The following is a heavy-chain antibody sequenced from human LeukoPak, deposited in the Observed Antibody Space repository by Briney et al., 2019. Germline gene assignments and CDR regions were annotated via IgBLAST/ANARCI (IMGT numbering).Heavy chain of an antibody. CDR1: GFTFSSYG. V-gene: IGHV3-30*02. D-gene: IGHD5-18*01. CDR3: ARDRDTAMVHDAFDI. Sequence: GGSLRLSCAASGFTFSSYGMHWVRQAPGKGLEWVAIMWYDGSNKYYADSVKGRFTISRDNSKNTLYLQMNSLRAEDTAVCYCARDRDTAMVHDAFDIWGQGTMVTVSS. CDR2: MWYDGSNK. J-gene: IGHJ3*02.